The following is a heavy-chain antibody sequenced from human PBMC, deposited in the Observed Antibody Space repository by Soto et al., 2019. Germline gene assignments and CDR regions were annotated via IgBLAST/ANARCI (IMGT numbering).Heavy chain of an antibody. Sequence: SVKLSCKASGYTFTSYVIRSVRQSPGQRHEWMGWISAYNGNTNYAQKLQGRVTMTTDTSTSTAYMELRSLRSDDTAVYYCARFYLCTGVDTDEVYYCGRGTLVLVSA. V-gene: IGHV1-18*04. CDR1: GYTFTSYV. CDR2: ISAYNGNT. J-gene: IGHJ1*01. CDR3: ARFYLCTGVDTDEVYY. D-gene: IGHD5-18*01.